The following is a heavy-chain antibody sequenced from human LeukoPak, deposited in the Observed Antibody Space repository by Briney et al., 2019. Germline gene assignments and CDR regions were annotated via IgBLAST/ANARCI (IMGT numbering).Heavy chain of an antibody. CDR3: ARAGYSTSSLAFDL. Sequence: PGGSLRLXCAASGLTLSSSWIHWVRHAPGKGLVWVSRIHIDGTTTRYADSVKGRFTISRDNAKNTLYLQMNSLRAEDTAVYYCARAGYSTSSLAFDLWGQGTMVTVSS. D-gene: IGHD6-6*01. V-gene: IGHV3-74*01. CDR1: GLTLSSSW. CDR2: IHIDGTTT. J-gene: IGHJ3*01.